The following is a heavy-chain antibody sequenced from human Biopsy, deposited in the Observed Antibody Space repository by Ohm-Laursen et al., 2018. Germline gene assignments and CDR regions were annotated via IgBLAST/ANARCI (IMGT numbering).Heavy chain of an antibody. CDR3: VRGRAY. Sequence: SLRLSCAASGFTVSTTYMSWVRQAPGKGLEWVSIIYLAGNTYYTESVKGRVTISRDNSKNALYLQINSLKPADTAKYYCVRGRAYWGQGTLVTVSS. V-gene: IGHV3-53*01. CDR1: GFTVSTTY. J-gene: IGHJ4*02. CDR2: IYLAGNT.